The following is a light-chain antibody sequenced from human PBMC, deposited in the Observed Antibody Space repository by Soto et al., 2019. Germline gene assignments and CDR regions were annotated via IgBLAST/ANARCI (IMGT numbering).Light chain of an antibody. V-gene: IGKV3-20*01. CDR2: GAS. CDR1: QSVTSSY. Sequence: EIVLTQSPGTLALSPGERTTLSSRASQSVTSSYLAWYQQKPGQAPRLLIYGASSRATGIPDRFGGRGSATDFTLTISRLEPEDFAVYYCQQYGSLPITYGQGTDWRL. J-gene: IGKJ5*01. CDR3: QQYGSLPIT.